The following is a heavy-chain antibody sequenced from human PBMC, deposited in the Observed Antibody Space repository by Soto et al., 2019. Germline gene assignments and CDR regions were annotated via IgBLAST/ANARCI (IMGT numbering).Heavy chain of an antibody. CDR2: INPSGGST. CDR1: GYTLTSYY. D-gene: IGHD3-9*01. J-gene: IGHJ3*02. V-gene: IGHV1-46*03. Sequence: EASVTVSCKASGYTLTSYYMHWVRQAPGQGLERMGIINPSGGSTSYAQKFQGRVTMTRDTSTSTVYMELSSLRSEDTAVYYCARDQGYYDILTGYPHDAFDIWGQGTMVTVSS. CDR3: ARDQGYYDILTGYPHDAFDI.